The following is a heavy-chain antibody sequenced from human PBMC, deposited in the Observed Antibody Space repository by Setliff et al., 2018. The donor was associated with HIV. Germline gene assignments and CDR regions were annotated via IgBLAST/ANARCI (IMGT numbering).Heavy chain of an antibody. CDR1: GGSISSHY. Sequence: SETLSLTCTVSGGSISSHYWSWIRQPPGKGLEWIGSIYYCGSTNYNPSLKSRVTISVDTSKNQFSLKLSSVTAADTAVYYCASRHDYGGPNDAFDIWGQGTMVTVSS. CDR3: ASRHDYGGPNDAFDI. J-gene: IGHJ3*02. V-gene: IGHV4-59*11. CDR2: IYYCGST. D-gene: IGHD4-17*01.